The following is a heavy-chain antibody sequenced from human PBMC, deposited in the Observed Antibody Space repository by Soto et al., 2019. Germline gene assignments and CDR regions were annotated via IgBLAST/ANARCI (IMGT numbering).Heavy chain of an antibody. V-gene: IGHV4-34*01. CDR3: AREFSSINGTTEFDY. Sequence: SETLSLTCAVYGGSFSGHYWSWIRQPPGKGLEWIGEINHSGGTSYNPSLKSRVTISVDTSKSQFSLKLSSVTAADTAVYYCAREFSSINGTTEFDYWGQGTLVTVSS. CDR2: INHSGGT. CDR1: GGSFSGHY. D-gene: IGHD1-7*01. J-gene: IGHJ4*02.